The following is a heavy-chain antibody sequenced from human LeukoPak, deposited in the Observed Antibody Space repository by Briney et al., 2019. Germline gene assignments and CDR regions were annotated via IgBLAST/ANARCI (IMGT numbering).Heavy chain of an antibody. J-gene: IGHJ4*02. V-gene: IGHV3-30*03. D-gene: IGHD6-13*01. CDR2: ISYDGSNT. CDR1: GFTFSGYG. Sequence: GGSLRLSCTASGFTFSGYGMHWVRQAPGMGLEWVAIISYDGSNTFYGDSVKGRFTISRDNSKKTLYLQMNSLRTEDTAVYYCARGRYSSSWDIFDYWGQGTLVTVSS. CDR3: ARGRYSSSWDIFDY.